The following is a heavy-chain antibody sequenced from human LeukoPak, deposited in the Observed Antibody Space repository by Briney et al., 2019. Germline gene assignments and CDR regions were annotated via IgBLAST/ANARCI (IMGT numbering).Heavy chain of an antibody. V-gene: IGHV5-51*03. D-gene: IGHD2-15*01. Sequence: KPGESLKISCKGSGYSFTSYWIGWVRQMPGKGLEWMGIIYPGDSDTRYSPSFQGQVTISADKSISTAYLQWSSLKASDTAMYYCARRGYCSGGSCYSGDYWGQGTLVTVSS. J-gene: IGHJ4*02. CDR1: GYSFTSYW. CDR3: ARRGYCSGGSCYSGDY. CDR2: IYPGDSDT.